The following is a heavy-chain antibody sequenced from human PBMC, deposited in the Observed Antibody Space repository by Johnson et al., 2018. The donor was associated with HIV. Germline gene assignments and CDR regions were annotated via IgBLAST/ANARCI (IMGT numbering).Heavy chain of an antibody. CDR3: AKDSSVLLCFDI. V-gene: IGHV3-30*02. CDR1: GFTFSSYG. Sequence: QVQLVESGGGVVQPGGSLRLSCAASGFTFSSYGMHWVRQAPGKGREWVAFIRYDGSNKYYADSVKGRFTISRDNSKNTLYLQMNSLRAEDTAVYYCAKDSSVLLCFDIWGQGTMVTVSS. J-gene: IGHJ3*02. D-gene: IGHD3-10*01. CDR2: IRYDGSNK.